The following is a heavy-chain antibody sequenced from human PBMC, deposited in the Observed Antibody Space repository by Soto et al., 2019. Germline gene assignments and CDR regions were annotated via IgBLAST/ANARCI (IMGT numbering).Heavy chain of an antibody. CDR2: INWNGGST. CDR3: ASVAAGYCTNGVCPPEY. J-gene: IGHJ4*02. D-gene: IGHD2-8*01. CDR1: GFTFDDYG. Sequence: EVQLVESGGGVVRPGGSLRLSCAASGFTFDDYGMSWVRQAPGKGLECVSGINWNGGSTGYADSVKGRFTISRDNAKNSLYLQMNSLRAEDTALYHCASVAAGYCTNGVCPPEYWGQGTLVTVSS. V-gene: IGHV3-20*01.